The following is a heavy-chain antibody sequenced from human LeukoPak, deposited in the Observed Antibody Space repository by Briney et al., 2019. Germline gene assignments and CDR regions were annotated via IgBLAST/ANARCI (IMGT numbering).Heavy chain of an antibody. Sequence: PGGSLRLSCAASGFTFSSYAMHWVRQAPGKGLEWVAVISYDGSNKYYADSVKGRFTISRDNSKNTLYLQMNSLRAEDTAVYYCASAGEYWGQGTLVIVSS. D-gene: IGHD1-14*01. V-gene: IGHV3-30*04. J-gene: IGHJ4*02. CDR3: ASAGEY. CDR1: GFTFSSYA. CDR2: ISYDGSNK.